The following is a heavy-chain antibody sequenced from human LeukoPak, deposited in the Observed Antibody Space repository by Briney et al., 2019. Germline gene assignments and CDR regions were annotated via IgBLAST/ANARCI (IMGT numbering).Heavy chain of an antibody. D-gene: IGHD5-12*01. V-gene: IGHV3-48*01. CDR3: ARGDSGSKD. CDR2: ISSDSATK. CDR1: GFTFSNYN. J-gene: IGHJ4*02. Sequence: QPGGSLRLSCAASGFTFSNYNMTWVRQAPGKGLEWVSYISSDSATKYYADSVKGRFTISRDNAKDSLYLQMNSLRAEDTAVYYCARGDSGSKDWGQGTLVTVSS.